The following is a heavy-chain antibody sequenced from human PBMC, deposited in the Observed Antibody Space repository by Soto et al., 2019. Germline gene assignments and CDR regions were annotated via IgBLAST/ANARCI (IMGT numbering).Heavy chain of an antibody. CDR2: ISSSSSVI. CDR3: ARDLSWGSNWYYYMDV. Sequence: EVQLVESGGGLVQPGGSLRLSCATSGFILSDCAMNWVRQAPGKGLEWVSYISSSSSVIDYADSVKGRFTVSRDNARNSLYLQLHIVSAEDTAVYYCARDLSWGSNWYYYMDVWGKGTTVTVSS. V-gene: IGHV3-48*01. CDR1: GFILSDCA. D-gene: IGHD7-27*01. J-gene: IGHJ6*03.